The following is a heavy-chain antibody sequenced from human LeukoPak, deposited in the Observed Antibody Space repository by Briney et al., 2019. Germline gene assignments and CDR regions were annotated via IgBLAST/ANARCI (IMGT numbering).Heavy chain of an antibody. Sequence: SETLSLTCTVSGYSISSGYYWGWIRQPPGKGLEWIGSIYHSGSTYYNPSLKSRVTISVDTSKNQFSLKLSSVTAADTAVYYCAVKRGYFHYWGQGTLVTVSS. V-gene: IGHV4-38-2*02. CDR1: GYSISSGYY. CDR2: IYHSGST. CDR3: AVKRGYFHY. J-gene: IGHJ4*02.